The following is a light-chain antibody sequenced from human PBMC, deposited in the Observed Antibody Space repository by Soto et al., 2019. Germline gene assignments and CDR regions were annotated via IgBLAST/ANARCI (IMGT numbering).Light chain of an antibody. CDR3: CSYAGSSTYV. Sequence: QSALTQPASVSGSPGQAITISCTGTSSDVGSYQLVSWYQQQPGKAPKLMSYEGSKRPSGVSNRFSGSKSGNTASLTISGLQAEDEADYYCCSYAGSSTYVFGPGTKLTVL. V-gene: IGLV2-23*01. J-gene: IGLJ1*01. CDR2: EGS. CDR1: SSDVGSYQL.